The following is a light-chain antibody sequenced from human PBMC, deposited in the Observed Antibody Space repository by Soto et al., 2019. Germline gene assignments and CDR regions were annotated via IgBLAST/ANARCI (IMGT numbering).Light chain of an antibody. CDR3: QQSYITPWT. Sequence: DIQMTQSPSSLSASVGDRVSITCRASQSVTRDLNWYQQKPGKAPKLLIYAASSLQIGVPSRFSGSGSGTDFTLTISSLQPEDFATYFCQQSYITPWTFGRGTTVEI. J-gene: IGKJ1*01. CDR1: QSVTRD. V-gene: IGKV1-39*01. CDR2: AAS.